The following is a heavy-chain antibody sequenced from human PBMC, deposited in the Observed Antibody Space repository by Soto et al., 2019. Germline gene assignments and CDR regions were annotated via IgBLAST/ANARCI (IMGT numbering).Heavy chain of an antibody. V-gene: IGHV4-34*01. D-gene: IGHD3-10*01. CDR1: GGSFSGYY. CDR2: INHSGST. Sequence: PSETLSLTCAVYGGSFSGYYWSWIRQPPGKGLEWIGEINHSGSTNYNPSLKSRVTISVDTSKNQFSLKLSSVTAADTAMYYCARGGFYYGSGSYHYWGQGTLVTVSS. J-gene: IGHJ4*02. CDR3: ARGGFYYGSGSYHY.